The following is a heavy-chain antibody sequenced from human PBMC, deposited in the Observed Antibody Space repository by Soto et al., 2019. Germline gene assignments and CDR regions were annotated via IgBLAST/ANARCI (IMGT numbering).Heavy chain of an antibody. Sequence: QVQLQESGPGLVKPSQTLSLTCTVSGGSISSGDYYWSWIRQPPGKGLEWIGYIYYSGSTYYNPSLKSRVTISVDTSKNQFSLKLSSVTAADTAVYYCARDGWADTAMAQNWFDPWGQGTLVTVSS. CDR3: ARDGWADTAMAQNWFDP. D-gene: IGHD5-18*01. J-gene: IGHJ5*02. CDR2: IYYSGST. CDR1: GGSISSGDYY. V-gene: IGHV4-30-4*01.